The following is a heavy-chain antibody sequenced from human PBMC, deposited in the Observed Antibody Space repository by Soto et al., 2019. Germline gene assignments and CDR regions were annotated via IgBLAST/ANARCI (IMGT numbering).Heavy chain of an antibody. D-gene: IGHD3-16*01. V-gene: IGHV3-72*01. CDR1: GFTFSDRY. Sequence: GTLLLSCSASGFTFSDRYMDWVRQAPGKGLEWVGRTKNKANSYTTEYAASVKGRFTISRDYSRDSVYLQMNSLKTDDTAVYYCTIEGAYPGPDFDYWGQGTLVTVYS. CDR3: TIEGAYPGPDFDY. CDR2: TKNKANSYTT. J-gene: IGHJ4*02.